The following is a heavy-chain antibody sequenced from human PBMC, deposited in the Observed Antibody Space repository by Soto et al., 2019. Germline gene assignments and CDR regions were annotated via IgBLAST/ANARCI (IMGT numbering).Heavy chain of an antibody. J-gene: IGHJ6*02. CDR3: ARAGDYDFWSGYYYGMDV. D-gene: IGHD3-3*01. CDR1: GGSISSYY. Sequence: PSETLSLTCTVSGGSISSYYWSWIRQPPGKGLEWIGYIYYSGSTNYNPSLKSRVTISVDTSKNQFSLKLSSVTAADTAVYYCARAGDYDFWSGYYYGMDVWGQGTTVT. V-gene: IGHV4-59*01. CDR2: IYYSGST.